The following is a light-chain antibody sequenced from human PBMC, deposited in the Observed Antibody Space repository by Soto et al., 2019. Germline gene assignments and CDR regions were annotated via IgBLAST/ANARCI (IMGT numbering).Light chain of an antibody. V-gene: IGKV1-39*01. CDR3: QQTSSMPVT. CDR1: QSISSW. J-gene: IGKJ5*01. Sequence: DIQMTQSPSTLSASVVDRVTITCRASQSISSWLAWYQQKPGKAPKLLICAVSNLESGVPSRFSGSGSGTYFTLTISSLQPEDFATYFCQQTSSMPVTFGQGTRLEIK. CDR2: AVS.